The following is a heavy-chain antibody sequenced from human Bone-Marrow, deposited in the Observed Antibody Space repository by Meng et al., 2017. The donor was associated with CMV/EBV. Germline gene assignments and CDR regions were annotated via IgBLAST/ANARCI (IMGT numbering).Heavy chain of an antibody. V-gene: IGHV3-21*04. CDR3: AKDGGDYDFWSGGGDYGMDV. CDR2: ISSSSSYI. CDR1: GFTFSSYS. J-gene: IGHJ6*02. Sequence: GESLKISCAASGFTFSSYSMNWVRQAPGKGLEWVSSISSSSSYIYYADSVKGRFTISRDNSKNTLYLQMNSLRAEDTAVYYCAKDGGDYDFWSGGGDYGMDVWGQGTTVTVSS. D-gene: IGHD3-3*01.